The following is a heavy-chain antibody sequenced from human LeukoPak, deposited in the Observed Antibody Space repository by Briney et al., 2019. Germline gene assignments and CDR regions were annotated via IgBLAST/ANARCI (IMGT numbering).Heavy chain of an antibody. D-gene: IGHD1-14*01. CDR2: IYPGDSDT. Sequence: AAALKICCKGAGYSFTSYWNGWGRHLPGKVLEWMGIIYPGDSDTRYSPSFQGQVTISSEKPTSTAYLQWSSLKASDTAIYYCARLLMGTHRRGFDYWGQGTLVTVPS. CDR1: GYSFTSYW. CDR3: ARLLMGTHRRGFDY. J-gene: IGHJ4*02. V-gene: IGHV5-51*01.